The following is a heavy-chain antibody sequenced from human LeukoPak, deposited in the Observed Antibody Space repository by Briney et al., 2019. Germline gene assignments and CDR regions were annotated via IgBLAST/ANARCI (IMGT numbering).Heavy chain of an antibody. D-gene: IGHD3-22*01. Sequence: GASVKVSCKTSGYSFTDFHMHWVRQAPGQGLEWMGWINPYSGDTDYAQKFQGRVTMTRDTSISTAYMELSRLRSDDTAVYYCARSDYEKDFDYWGQGTLVTVSS. J-gene: IGHJ4*02. V-gene: IGHV1-2*02. CDR3: ARSDYEKDFDY. CDR1: GYSFTDFH. CDR2: INPYSGDT.